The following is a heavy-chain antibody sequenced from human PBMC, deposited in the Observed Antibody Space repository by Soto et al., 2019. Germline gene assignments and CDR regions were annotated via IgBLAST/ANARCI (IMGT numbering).Heavy chain of an antibody. CDR3: SRVNHAEVPFDY. CDR1: GFTFGDYA. V-gene: IGHV3-49*03. Sequence: GGSLRLSCTASGFTFGDYAMSWFRQAPGKGLEWLGFIKSITYGGTTEYAASVKGRFTISRDDSKSIAYLQMNSLKTEDTAVYYCSRVNHAEVPFDYWGQGALVTVSS. J-gene: IGHJ4*02. CDR2: IKSITYGGTT.